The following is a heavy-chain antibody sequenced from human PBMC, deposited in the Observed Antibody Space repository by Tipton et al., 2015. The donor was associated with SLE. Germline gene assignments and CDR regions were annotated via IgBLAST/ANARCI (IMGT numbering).Heavy chain of an antibody. D-gene: IGHD6-13*01. Sequence: LRLSCAASGFTSSDYYMSWIRQAPGKGLEWIGSIYHSGSTYYNPSLKSRVTISVDTSKNQFSLKLSSVIAADTAVYYCARGGQQLGYFDYWGQGTLVTVSS. CDR1: GFTSSDYY. J-gene: IGHJ4*02. CDR2: IYHSGST. CDR3: ARGGQQLGYFDY. V-gene: IGHV4-38-2*01.